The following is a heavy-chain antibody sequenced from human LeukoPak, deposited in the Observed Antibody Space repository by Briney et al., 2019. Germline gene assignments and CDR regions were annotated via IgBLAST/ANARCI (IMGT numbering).Heavy chain of an antibody. CDR1: GFTFDDYA. Sequence: SLRLSCVASGFTFDDYAMHWVRQPPGKGLEWVSGITWHSENIDYADSVKGRFTISRDNAKNSLYLQMNNLRAEDTALYFCVAVPETDFWIGFYLDYWGQGTLVTVSS. D-gene: IGHD3-3*01. V-gene: IGHV3-9*01. CDR3: VAVPETDFWIGFYLDY. J-gene: IGHJ4*02. CDR2: ITWHSENI.